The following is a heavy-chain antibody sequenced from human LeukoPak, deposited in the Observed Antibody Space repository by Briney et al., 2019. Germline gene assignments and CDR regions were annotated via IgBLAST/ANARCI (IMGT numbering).Heavy chain of an antibody. CDR2: ISYDGSNK. V-gene: IGHV3-30*04. CDR3: ARESQAYYYGSGSPNY. J-gene: IGHJ4*02. CDR1: GFTFSSYA. Sequence: PGRSLRLSCAASGFTFSSYAMHWVRQAPGKGLEWVAFISYDGSNKYYADSVKGRFTISRDNSKNTLYLQMNSLRAEDTAVYYCARESQAYYYGSGSPNYWGQGTLVTVSS. D-gene: IGHD3-10*01.